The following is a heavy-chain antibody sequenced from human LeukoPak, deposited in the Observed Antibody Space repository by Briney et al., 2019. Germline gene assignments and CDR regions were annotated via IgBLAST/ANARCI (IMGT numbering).Heavy chain of an antibody. D-gene: IGHD1-1*01. J-gene: IGHJ4*02. Sequence: NPGGSLRLSCAASGFTFSDNYMTWVRQAPGKGLEWLSYISGNGGDIQYADSVKGRFTISRDNAKNLLYLQMDSLRVEDTAIYYCARDPRTVRIWGQGTLVTASS. CDR3: ARDPRTVRI. CDR1: GFTFSDNY. V-gene: IGHV3-11*04. CDR2: ISGNGGDI.